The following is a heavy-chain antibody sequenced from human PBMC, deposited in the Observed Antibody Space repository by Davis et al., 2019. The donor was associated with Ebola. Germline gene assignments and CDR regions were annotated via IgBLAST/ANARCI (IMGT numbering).Heavy chain of an antibody. J-gene: IGHJ4*02. D-gene: IGHD3-3*01. Sequence: PGGSLRLSCAASGFTFSSYAMSWVRQAPGKGLEWVSAISGSGGSTYYADSVKGRFTISRDNAKNSLYLQMSSLRAEDTAVYYCVKDQGPHPSGYSDYWGQGTLVTVSS. V-gene: IGHV3-23*01. CDR3: VKDQGPHPSGYSDY. CDR2: ISGSGGST. CDR1: GFTFSSYA.